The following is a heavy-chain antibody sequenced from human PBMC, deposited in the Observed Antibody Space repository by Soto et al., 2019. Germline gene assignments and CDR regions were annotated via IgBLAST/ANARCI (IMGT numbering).Heavy chain of an antibody. D-gene: IGHD2-15*01. Sequence: GGSLRLSCAASGFTFSNYWMTWVRQAPGKGLEWVANIKEDGSEKHYVDSVKGRFTISRDNAKNSLYLQMNSQRVEDTAVYFCSRDVVVGAKALNYWGQGALVTVSS. CDR2: IKEDGSEK. CDR1: GFTFSNYW. J-gene: IGHJ4*02. V-gene: IGHV3-7*01. CDR3: SRDVVVGAKALNY.